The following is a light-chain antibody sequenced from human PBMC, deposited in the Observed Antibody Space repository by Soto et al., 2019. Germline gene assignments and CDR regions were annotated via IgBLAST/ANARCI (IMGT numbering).Light chain of an antibody. CDR3: QQYNSYST. J-gene: IGKJ1*01. V-gene: IGKV1-5*03. CDR1: QSISSW. CDR2: KAS. Sequence: DIQMTQSTSTLSASVGDRVNITCRASQSISSWLAWYQQKPGKAPKLLIYKASSLESGVPSRFSGSGSGTEFTLTISSLQPDDFATYYCQQYNSYSTFGQVTKVEIK.